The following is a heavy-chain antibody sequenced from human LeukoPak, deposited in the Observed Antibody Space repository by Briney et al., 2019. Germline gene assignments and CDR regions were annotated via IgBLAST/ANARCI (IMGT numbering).Heavy chain of an antibody. D-gene: IGHD2-21*01. CDR2: INHSGST. CDR3: ARGRMRLIPFDY. J-gene: IGHJ4*02. CDR1: GGSFSGYY. V-gene: IGHV4-34*01. Sequence: SETLSLTCAVYGGSFSGYYWSWIRQPPGKGLEWIGEINHSGSTNYNPSLKSRVTISVDTSKNQFSLKLSSVTAADTAVYYCARGRMRLIPFDYWGQGTLVTVSS.